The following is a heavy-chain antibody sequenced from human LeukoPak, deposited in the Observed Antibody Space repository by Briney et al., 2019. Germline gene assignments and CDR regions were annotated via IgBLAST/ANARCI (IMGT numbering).Heavy chain of an antibody. D-gene: IGHD3-10*01. CDR2: IYYSGST. Sequence: SETLSLTCTVSGGSISSSSYYWGWIRQPPGKGLEWIGSIYYSGSTYYNPSLKSRVTISVDTSKNQFSLKLSSVTAADTAVYYCARQGSGSYYSDYWGQGTLVTASS. CDR3: ARQGSGSYYSDY. V-gene: IGHV4-39*01. CDR1: GGSISSSSYY. J-gene: IGHJ4*02.